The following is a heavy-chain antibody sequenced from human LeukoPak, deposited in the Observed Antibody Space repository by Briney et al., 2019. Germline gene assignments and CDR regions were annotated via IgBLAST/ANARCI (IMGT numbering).Heavy chain of an antibody. Sequence: SETLSLTCTVSGGSISSSSYYWGWIRQPPGKGLEWIGSIYYSGSTYYNPSLKSRVTISVDTSKNQFSLKLSSVTAADTAVYYCARQGYCSSTSCYAHDAFDIWGQGTMVTVSS. J-gene: IGHJ3*02. CDR2: IYYSGST. CDR3: ARQGYCSSTSCYAHDAFDI. V-gene: IGHV4-39*01. CDR1: GGSISSSSYY. D-gene: IGHD2-2*01.